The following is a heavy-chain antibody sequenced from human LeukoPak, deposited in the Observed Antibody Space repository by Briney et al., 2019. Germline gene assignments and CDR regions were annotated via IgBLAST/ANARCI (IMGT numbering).Heavy chain of an antibody. CDR3: AKDGLWFEVVVAATRFDY. Sequence: GGSLRLSCAASGFTFSSYAMSWVRQAPGKGLEWVSAISGSGGSTYYADSVKGRFTISRDNSKNTLYLQMNSLRAEDTAVYYCAKDGLWFEVVVAATRFDYWGQGTLVTVSS. CDR2: ISGSGGST. CDR1: GFTFSSYA. D-gene: IGHD2-15*01. V-gene: IGHV3-23*01. J-gene: IGHJ4*02.